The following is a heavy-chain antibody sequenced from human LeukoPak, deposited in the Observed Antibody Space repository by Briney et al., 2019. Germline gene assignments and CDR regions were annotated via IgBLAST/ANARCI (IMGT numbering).Heavy chain of an antibody. CDR3: ARDLAGYGGKGNDY. Sequence: GGSLRLSCAASGFTFSSYSMNWVRQAPGKGLEWVSSISSSSSYIYYADSVKGRFTISRDNAKNSLYLQMNSLRAEDTAVYYCARDLAGYGGKGNDYWGQGTLVTVSS. CDR2: ISSSSSYI. V-gene: IGHV3-21*01. CDR1: GFTFSSYS. D-gene: IGHD4-23*01. J-gene: IGHJ4*02.